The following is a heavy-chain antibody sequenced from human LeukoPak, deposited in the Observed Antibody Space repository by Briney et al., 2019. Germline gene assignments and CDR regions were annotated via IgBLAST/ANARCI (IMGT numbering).Heavy chain of an antibody. CDR3: ARDPTYLVDY. V-gene: IGHV3-66*01. CDR2: IYSGGST. J-gene: IGHJ4*02. Sequence: GGSLRLSCAASGFTVSSNYMSWVRQAPGKGLEWVSVIYSGGSTYYADSVKGRFTISRDTSKNTLYLQMNSLRTEDTAVYYCARDPTYLVDYWGQGTLVTVSS. CDR1: GFTVSSNY. D-gene: IGHD2-8*02.